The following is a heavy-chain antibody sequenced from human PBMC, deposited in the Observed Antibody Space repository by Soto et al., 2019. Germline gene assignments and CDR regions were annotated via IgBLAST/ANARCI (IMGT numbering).Heavy chain of an antibody. Sequence: QVQLVQSGGEVKKPGAAVKVSCKASGYTFTTFGIGWVRQAPGQGLEWMGWISAYSGNTEYPEKLQCRVTMTIDTSTSTTYMELRSLRSDDTAVYYCARAFCSGGSCYLDYWGQGALVTVSS. CDR3: ARAFCSGGSCYLDY. V-gene: IGHV1-18*01. D-gene: IGHD2-15*01. CDR1: GYTFTTFG. CDR2: ISAYSGNT. J-gene: IGHJ4*02.